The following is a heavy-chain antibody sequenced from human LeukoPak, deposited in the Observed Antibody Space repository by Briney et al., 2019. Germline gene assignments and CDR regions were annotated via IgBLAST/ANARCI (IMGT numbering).Heavy chain of an antibody. CDR3: ARPLGSLKEYWWFDP. J-gene: IGHJ5*02. D-gene: IGHD2/OR15-2a*01. CDR1: GYTFTGYY. V-gene: IGHV1-2*02. Sequence: ASVKVSCKASGYTFTGYYMHWVRQAPGQGLEWMGWINPNSGGTNYAQKFQGRVTMTRDTSISTAYMELTRLRSDDTAVYYCARPLGSLKEYWWFDPWGQGTLVIVSS. CDR2: INPNSGGT.